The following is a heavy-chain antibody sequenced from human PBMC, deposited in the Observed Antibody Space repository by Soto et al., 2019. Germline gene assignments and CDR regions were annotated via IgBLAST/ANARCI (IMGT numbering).Heavy chain of an antibody. CDR2: ISSSSSTI. CDR3: ARDSIAVAGRSGGDY. Sequence: EVQLVESGGGLVQPGGSLRLSCAASGFTVSSYSMNRVRQAPGKGLEWVSYISSSSSTIYYADSVKGRFTISRDNAKNSLYLQMNSLRDEDTAVYYCARDSIAVAGRSGGDYWGQGTLVTVSS. V-gene: IGHV3-48*02. D-gene: IGHD6-19*01. CDR1: GFTVSSYS. J-gene: IGHJ4*02.